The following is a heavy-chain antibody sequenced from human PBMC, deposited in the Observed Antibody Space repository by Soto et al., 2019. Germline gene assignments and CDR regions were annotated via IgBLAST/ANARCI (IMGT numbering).Heavy chain of an antibody. CDR3: ARMPYNSGYYGMDV. V-gene: IGHV2-70*04. J-gene: IGHJ6*02. CDR1: GFSLSTTGMR. CDR2: IDWDDGK. Sequence: SGPTLVNPTQTLTLTCTFSGFSLSTTGMRVTWIRQPPGKALEWLARIDWDDGKFYNTSLRTRLTISKDTSKNQVVLTMTNMDPVDTATYYCARMPYNSGYYGMDVWGQGTTVTVSS. D-gene: IGHD6-19*01.